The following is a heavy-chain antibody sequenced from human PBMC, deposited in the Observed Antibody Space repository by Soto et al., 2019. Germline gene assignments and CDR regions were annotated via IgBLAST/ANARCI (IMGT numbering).Heavy chain of an antibody. D-gene: IGHD3-3*01. Sequence: GGSLRLSCAASGFTFSNAWMSWVRQAPGKGLEWVGRIKSKAYGGTTEYAASVKGRFTISRDDSKSIAYLQMNSLKTEDTAVYYCTRDLGSWGGLNAFDIWGQGTMVTVSS. J-gene: IGHJ3*02. CDR1: GFTFSNAW. CDR2: IKSKAYGGTT. CDR3: TRDLGSWGGLNAFDI. V-gene: IGHV3-15*01.